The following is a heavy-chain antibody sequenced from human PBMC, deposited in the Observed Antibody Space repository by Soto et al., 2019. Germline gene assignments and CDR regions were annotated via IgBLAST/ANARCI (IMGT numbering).Heavy chain of an antibody. D-gene: IGHD3-10*01. CDR2: IIPAIGTP. V-gene: IGHV1-69*01. CDR1: GGTFSSFA. J-gene: IGHJ3*01. CDR3: ARDYGRQAPGL. Sequence: QVQLVQSGSEVKKPGSSVKVSCTVSGGTFSSFAISWVRQAPGQGLEWIGGIIPAIGTPDHAPKFRGRVTITGDESTSTAYLEFSSLTSNVAAAYFCARDYGRQAPGLWGQGTKVNVSS.